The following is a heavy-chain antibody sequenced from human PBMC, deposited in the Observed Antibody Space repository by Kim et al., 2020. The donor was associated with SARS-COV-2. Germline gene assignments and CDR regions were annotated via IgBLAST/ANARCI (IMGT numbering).Heavy chain of an antibody. V-gene: IGHV4-59*01. D-gene: IGHD3-22*01. CDR2: IYYSGST. Sequence: SETLSLTCTVSGASISNYYWSWIRQSPGKGLEWIGYIYYSGSTNYNPSLKSRVTISVDTSKNQFSLKLSSVTAADTAVYYCAKGVVVITGWWDFDLWGRG. CDR3: AKGVVVITGWWDFDL. J-gene: IGHJ2*01. CDR1: GASISNYY.